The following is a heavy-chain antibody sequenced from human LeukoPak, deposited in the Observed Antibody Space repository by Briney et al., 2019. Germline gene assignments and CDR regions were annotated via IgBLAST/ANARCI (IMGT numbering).Heavy chain of an antibody. CDR2: ITKSGDST. D-gene: IGHD3-10*01. CDR1: GFSFNTYG. CDR3: AKGQGYSTSGRYFDY. J-gene: IGHJ4*01. Sequence: GGSLRLSCAASGFSFNTYGMNWVRQAPGKGLEWVSSITKSGDSTYYADTVRGRFTISRDNSKNTLYLQMNSLRAEDTAVYHCAKGQGYSTSGRYFDYWGHGTLVTVSS. V-gene: IGHV3-23*01.